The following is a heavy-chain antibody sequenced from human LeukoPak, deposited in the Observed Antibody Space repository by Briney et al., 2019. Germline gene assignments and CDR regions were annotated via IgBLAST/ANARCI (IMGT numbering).Heavy chain of an antibody. D-gene: IGHD6-19*01. V-gene: IGHV4-39*01. CDR1: GGSISSSSYY. CDR2: IYYSGST. CDR3: ARHSGWYDY. J-gene: IGHJ4*02. Sequence: SETLSLTCTVSGGSISSSSYYRGWIRQPPGKGLEWIGSIYYSGSTYYNPSLKSRVTISVDTSKNQFSLKLSSVTAADTAVYYCARHSGWYDYWGQGTLVTVSS.